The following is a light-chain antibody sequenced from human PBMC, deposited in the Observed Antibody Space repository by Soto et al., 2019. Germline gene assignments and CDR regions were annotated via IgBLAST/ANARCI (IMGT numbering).Light chain of an antibody. Sequence: DIQMTQSPSSLSASVGDRVTITCRASQSIGRFLNWHQQKPGKAPNVLINVASTLRSGVPPRFSGSGSGTDFNLTINSLQPEDFATYFCQQSFTTPLTFGGGTKV. CDR2: VAS. CDR3: QQSFTTPLT. J-gene: IGKJ4*01. V-gene: IGKV1-39*01. CDR1: QSIGRF.